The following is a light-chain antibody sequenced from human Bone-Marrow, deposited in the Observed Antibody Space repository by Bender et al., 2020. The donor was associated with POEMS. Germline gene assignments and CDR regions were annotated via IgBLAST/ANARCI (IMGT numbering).Light chain of an antibody. Sequence: QSALTQPRSVSGSPGQSVTISCTGTSSDVGSHNRVSWYQQSPGTAPKLMIYEVNNRPSRVPDRFSGSKSGNTASLTISGLQAEDEGTYYCSSYTTISTWVFGGGTKLTVL. CDR2: EVN. CDR1: SSDVGSHNR. CDR3: SSYTTISTWV. V-gene: IGLV2-18*02. J-gene: IGLJ3*02.